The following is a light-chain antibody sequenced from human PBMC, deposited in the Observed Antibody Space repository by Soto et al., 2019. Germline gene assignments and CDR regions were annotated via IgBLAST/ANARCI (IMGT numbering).Light chain of an antibody. CDR2: DAS. Sequence: DIQMNQSPSTLSASVGDRVTITCRASQSISSWLAWYQQKPGKAPKLLIYDASSLESGVPSRFSGSGSGTEFTLTISSLQPDDFATYYCQQYNSYPATFGQGTMVDI. CDR1: QSISSW. J-gene: IGKJ1*01. V-gene: IGKV1-5*01. CDR3: QQYNSYPAT.